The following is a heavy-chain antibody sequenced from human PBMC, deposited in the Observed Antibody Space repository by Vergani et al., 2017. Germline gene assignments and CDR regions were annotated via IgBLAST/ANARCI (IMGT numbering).Heavy chain of an antibody. CDR1: GFSFGDYA. CDR2: IRNKAYGGTT. Sequence: EVQLVESGGGLVPPGRSLRLSCAASGFSFGDYAMDWVRQAPGKGLEWVAIIRNKAYGGTTEYAASVKGRFTISSGDSKRLAYLQLSGLKTEDTAVYFCSRGRGYSFGYSDYWGQGTLVTVSS. J-gene: IGHJ4*02. D-gene: IGHD5-18*01. CDR3: SRGRGYSFGYSDY. V-gene: IGHV3-49*04.